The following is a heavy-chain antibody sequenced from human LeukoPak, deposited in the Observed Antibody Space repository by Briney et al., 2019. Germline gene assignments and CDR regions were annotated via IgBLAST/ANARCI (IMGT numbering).Heavy chain of an antibody. Sequence: ASVKDTCKASGYPFTSYGFTWVRQAPGQGLEWMGWISPYNGYTNYAQNLQGRVTMTTDTITSTAYMELRSLRSDDTAVYYCARDDGVGSYRFDYWGQWTLVTVSS. J-gene: IGHJ4*02. CDR1: GYPFTSYG. CDR2: ISPYNGYT. CDR3: ARDDGVGSYRFDY. V-gene: IGHV1-18*01. D-gene: IGHD5-12*01.